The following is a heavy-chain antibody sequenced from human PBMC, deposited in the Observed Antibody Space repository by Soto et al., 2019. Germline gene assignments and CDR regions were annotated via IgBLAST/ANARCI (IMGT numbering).Heavy chain of an antibody. J-gene: IGHJ4*02. V-gene: IGHV4-4*07. CDR2: IYSNGDT. D-gene: IGHD1-26*01. CDR1: GGSISSYY. Sequence: QVRLQESGPGHVRLSETLSPTCSVSGGSISSYYWSWVRQPAGKGPEWIGRIYSNGDTDYTSSLKSRVTMSIDTSKNQFSLKLSSVTAADTAVYYCARDTRLEGATVGLYDFWGQGTLVTVSS. CDR3: ARDTRLEGATVGLYDF.